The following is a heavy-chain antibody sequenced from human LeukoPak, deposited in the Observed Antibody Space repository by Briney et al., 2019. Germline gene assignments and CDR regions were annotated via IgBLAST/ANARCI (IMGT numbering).Heavy chain of an antibody. V-gene: IGHV1-2*02. D-gene: IGHD5-24*01. CDR2: INPNSGGT. Sequence: ASVKVSCKASGYTFTGYYMHWVRQAPGQGLEWMGWINPNSGGTNYAQKFQGRVTTTRDTSISTAYMELSRLRSDDTAVYYCARVPGMAGWFDPWGQGTLVTVSS. J-gene: IGHJ5*02. CDR3: ARVPGMAGWFDP. CDR1: GYTFTGYY.